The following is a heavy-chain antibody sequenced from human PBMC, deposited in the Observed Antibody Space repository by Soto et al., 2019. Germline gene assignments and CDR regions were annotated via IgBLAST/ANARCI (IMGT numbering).Heavy chain of an antibody. CDR1: GFTFSSYA. CDR3: ARDGGWELLVDYYYCGMNV. V-gene: IGHV3-30-3*01. J-gene: IGHJ6*02. D-gene: IGHD1-26*01. CDR2: ISYDGSNK. Sequence: QVQLVESGGGVVQPGRSLRLSCAASGFTFSSYAMHWVRQAPGKGLEWVAVISYDGSNKYYADSVKGRFTISRDNSKNTLYVQMNSLRAEDTAVYYCARDGGWELLVDYYYCGMNVWGQGTTVTVSS.